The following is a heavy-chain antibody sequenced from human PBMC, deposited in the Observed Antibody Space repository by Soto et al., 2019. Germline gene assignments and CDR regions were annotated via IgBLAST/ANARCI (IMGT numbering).Heavy chain of an antibody. V-gene: IGHV3-30*14. CDR3: ARGEGGSSGYDATWFDP. J-gene: IGHJ5*02. D-gene: IGHD5-12*01. CDR1: GFAFNTFA. CDR2: ISNNGANR. Sequence: GGSLRLSCAASGFAFNTFAIHWVRQAPGKGLEWLSVISNNGANRYYAKSVKGRFTISRDNSKNTLYLQMNNLRSEDTAVYYCARGEGGSSGYDATWFDPWGQGTLVTVSS.